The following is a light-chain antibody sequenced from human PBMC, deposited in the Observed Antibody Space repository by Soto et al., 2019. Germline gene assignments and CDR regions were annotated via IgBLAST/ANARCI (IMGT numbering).Light chain of an antibody. Sequence: QSALTQPASVSGSPGQSITISCTGTSSDDGGYNYVSWHQQHPGKAPKLMIYAVSNRPSGVSTRFSGSKSGNTASLTISGLQAEDEADYHCSSYTTSSTLLYVFGTGTKVTVL. J-gene: IGLJ1*01. V-gene: IGLV2-14*01. CDR2: AVS. CDR1: SSDDGGYNY. CDR3: SSYTTSSTLLYV.